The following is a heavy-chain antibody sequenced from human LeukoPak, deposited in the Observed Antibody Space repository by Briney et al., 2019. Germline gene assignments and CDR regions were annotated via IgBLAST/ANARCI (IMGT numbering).Heavy chain of an antibody. Sequence: GGSLRLSCAASGFTFSDYYMSWIRQAPGKGREWVSYISSSGSTIYHADSVKGRFTISRDNAKNSLYLQMNSLRAEDTAVYYCARDSPWRTVGIDYWGQGTLVTVSS. CDR1: GFTFSDYY. V-gene: IGHV3-11*04. CDR2: ISSSGSTI. CDR3: ARDSPWRTVGIDY. D-gene: IGHD1-14*01. J-gene: IGHJ4*02.